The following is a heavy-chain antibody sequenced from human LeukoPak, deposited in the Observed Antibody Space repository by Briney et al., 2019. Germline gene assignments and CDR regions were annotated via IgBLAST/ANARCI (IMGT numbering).Heavy chain of an antibody. CDR1: GFTFSTCS. V-gene: IGHV3-21*01. CDR3: AGGTIVGARGADN. CDR2: ISGSSYHI. J-gene: IGHJ4*02. Sequence: GGSLRLSCAASGFTFSTCSMKWVRQAPGKALEWVSSISGSSYHIYYADSVKGRFTISRDNANNLLYLQMSSLRAEDTAVYYCAGGTIVGARGADNWGQGTLVTVSS. D-gene: IGHD1-26*01.